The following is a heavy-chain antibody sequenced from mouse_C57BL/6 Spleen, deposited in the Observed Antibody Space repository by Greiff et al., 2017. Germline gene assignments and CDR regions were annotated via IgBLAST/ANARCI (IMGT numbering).Heavy chain of an antibody. CDR3: ARHPLNYGHFDY. CDR1: GYTFTEYT. D-gene: IGHD1-1*01. CDR2: FYPGSGSI. Sequence: VQLQQSGAELVKPGASVKLSCKASGYTFTEYTIHWVKQRPGQGLEWIGWFYPGSGSIKYNEKFKDKATLTADKSSSAVYMELSRLTSEYSAVYFCARHPLNYGHFDYWGQGTTLTVSS. V-gene: IGHV1-62-2*01. J-gene: IGHJ2*01.